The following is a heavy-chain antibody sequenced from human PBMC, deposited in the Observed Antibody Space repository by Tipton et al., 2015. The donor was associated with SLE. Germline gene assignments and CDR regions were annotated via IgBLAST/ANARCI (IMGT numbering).Heavy chain of an antibody. V-gene: IGHV3-49*04. CDR1: GFTFGDYA. D-gene: IGHD2-2*01. Sequence: SLRLSCTASGFTFGDYAMSWVRQAPGKGLEWVGFIRSKAYGGTTEYAASVKGRFTISRDDSKSIAYLQMNSLKTEDTAVYYCTRELAYCSSTSCYDAFDIWGQGTMVTVSS. CDR3: TRELAYCSSTSCYDAFDI. J-gene: IGHJ3*02. CDR2: IRSKAYGGTT.